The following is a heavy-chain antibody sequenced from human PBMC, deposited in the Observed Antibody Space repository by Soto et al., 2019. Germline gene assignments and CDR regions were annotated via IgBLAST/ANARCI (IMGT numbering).Heavy chain of an antibody. V-gene: IGHV3-48*02. CDR1: GFTFSSYS. D-gene: IGHD3-3*01. Sequence: EVQLVESGGGLVQPGGSLRLSCAASGFTFSSYSMNWVRQAPGKGLEWVSYISSSSSTIYYPDSVKGRFTISRDNAKNSLYLQMNSLRDEDTAVYYCARASSDYDFWSGSSSLFDYWGQGTLVTVSS. CDR2: ISSSSSTI. CDR3: ARASSDYDFWSGSSSLFDY. J-gene: IGHJ4*02.